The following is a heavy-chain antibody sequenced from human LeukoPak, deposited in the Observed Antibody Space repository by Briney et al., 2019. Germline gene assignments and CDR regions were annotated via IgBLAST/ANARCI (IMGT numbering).Heavy chain of an antibody. V-gene: IGHV3-23*01. Sequence: GGSLRLSCAASGCTFSSYAMSWVRQASGKGLEWVSAISGSGGSTYYADSVKGRFTISRDNSKNTLYLQMNSLRAEDTAVYYCAKRFGELPYFDYWGQGTLVTVSS. CDR2: ISGSGGST. D-gene: IGHD3-10*01. CDR3: AKRFGELPYFDY. J-gene: IGHJ4*02. CDR1: GCTFSSYA.